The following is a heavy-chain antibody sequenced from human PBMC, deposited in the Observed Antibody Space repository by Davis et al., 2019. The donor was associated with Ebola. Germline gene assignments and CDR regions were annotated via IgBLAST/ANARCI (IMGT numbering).Heavy chain of an antibody. CDR2: IYYRGST. V-gene: IGHV4-59*08. CDR3: ARLPESMEPPYYYYGMDV. Sequence: SETLSLTCTVSGGSISSYYLSWIRQPPGKGLDWIVSIYYRGSTNYNPSLKSRVTISVDTSKNQFSLNLSSVTAADTAVYYCARLPESMEPPYYYYGMDVWGQGTTVTVSS. D-gene: IGHD1-26*01. J-gene: IGHJ6*02. CDR1: GGSISSYY.